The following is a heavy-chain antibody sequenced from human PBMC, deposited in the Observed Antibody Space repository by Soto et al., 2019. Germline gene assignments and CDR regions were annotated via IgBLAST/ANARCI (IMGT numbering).Heavy chain of an antibody. CDR3: ARDSPTPTWAYYYYCMDV. V-gene: IGHV3-66*01. CDR2: IYSGGST. D-gene: IGHD1-26*01. Sequence: GGSLRLSCAASGFTVSSNYMSWVRQAPGKGLEWVSVIYSGGSTYYADSVKGRFTISRDNSKNTLYLQMNSLRAEDTAVYYCARDSPTPTWAYYYYCMDVWGQGTMVTVSS. CDR1: GFTVSSNY. J-gene: IGHJ6*02.